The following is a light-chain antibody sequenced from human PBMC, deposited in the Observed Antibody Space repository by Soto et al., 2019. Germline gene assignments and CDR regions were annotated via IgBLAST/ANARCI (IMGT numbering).Light chain of an antibody. CDR3: QHYSSSWYT. J-gene: IGKJ2*01. V-gene: IGKV1-5*03. Sequence: DLQMTQSPSTLSASVGDRVSITCRASQSISSWLAWYQQKPGKAPKLQIYKASSLESGVPSRLSGSGSGTEFTLTISSLQPDDFATYYCQHYSSSWYTFGQGTKLEIK. CDR2: KAS. CDR1: QSISSW.